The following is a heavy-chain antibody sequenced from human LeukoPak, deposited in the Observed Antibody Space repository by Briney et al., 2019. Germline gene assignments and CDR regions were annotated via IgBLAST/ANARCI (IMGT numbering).Heavy chain of an antibody. Sequence: SETLTLTCTVSGGSISSSSYYWGWIRQPPGKGLEWIGSIYYSGSTYYNPSLKSRVTISVDTTKNQFSLKLSSVTAADTAVYYCARVPGYYDSSGYLFDYWGQGTLVTVSS. CDR2: IYYSGST. CDR1: GGSISSSSYY. D-gene: IGHD3-22*01. CDR3: ARVPGYYDSSGYLFDY. V-gene: IGHV4-39*07. J-gene: IGHJ4*02.